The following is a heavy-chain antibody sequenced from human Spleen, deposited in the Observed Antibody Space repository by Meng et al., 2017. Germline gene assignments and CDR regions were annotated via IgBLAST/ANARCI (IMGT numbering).Heavy chain of an antibody. J-gene: IGHJ4*02. CDR3: AKDSPWSYYDTSGYFDY. D-gene: IGHD3-22*01. Sequence: GESLKISCAASAFTFNFYAMSWVRQAAGKGLEWLSTISRSGDSTYYADSVKGRFTISRDNSKNTLYLQMNGLSEEDTAVYYCAKDSPWSYYDTSGYFDYWGQGTLVTVSS. CDR1: AFTFNFYA. CDR2: ISRSGDST. V-gene: IGHV3-23*01.